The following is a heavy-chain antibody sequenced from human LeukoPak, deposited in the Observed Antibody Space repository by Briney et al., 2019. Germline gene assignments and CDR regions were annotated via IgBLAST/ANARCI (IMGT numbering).Heavy chain of an antibody. Sequence: PGGSLRLSCAASGFTFSSYGMHWVRQAPGKGLEWVAVIWYDGSNKYYADSVKGRFTISRENSKNTLYLQMNSLRAEDTAVYYCARDRVSGSYPDAFDIWGQGTMVTVSS. J-gene: IGHJ3*02. V-gene: IGHV3-33*01. CDR2: IWYDGSNK. CDR3: ARDRVSGSYPDAFDI. CDR1: GFTFSSYG. D-gene: IGHD1-26*01.